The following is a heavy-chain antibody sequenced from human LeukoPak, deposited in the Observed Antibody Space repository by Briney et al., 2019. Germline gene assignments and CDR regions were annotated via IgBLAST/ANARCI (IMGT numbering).Heavy chain of an antibody. V-gene: IGHV3-15*01. CDR1: GFTFSNAW. D-gene: IGHD4-11*01. CDR2: IKSKTDGGTT. CDR3: TAVGDDYTNWFDP. J-gene: IGHJ5*02. Sequence: PGGSLRLSCAASGFTFSNAWMSWVRQAPGKGLEWVGRIKSKTDGGTTDYAAPVKGRFTISRDDSKNTLYLQMNSLKTEDTAVYYCTAVGDDYTNWFDPWGQGTLVTVSS.